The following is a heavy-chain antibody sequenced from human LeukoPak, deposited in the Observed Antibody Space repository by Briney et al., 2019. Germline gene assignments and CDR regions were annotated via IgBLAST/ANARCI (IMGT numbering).Heavy chain of an antibody. Sequence: SETLSLTCAVYGGSFSGYYWSWIRQPPGKGLEWIGEINHSGSTNYNPSLKSRVTISVDTSKNQFSLKLSSVTAADTAVYYCARSLVPAAIEGYWGQGTLVTVSS. CDR1: GGSFSGYY. J-gene: IGHJ4*02. CDR2: INHSGST. D-gene: IGHD2-2*01. V-gene: IGHV4-34*01. CDR3: ARSLVPAAIEGY.